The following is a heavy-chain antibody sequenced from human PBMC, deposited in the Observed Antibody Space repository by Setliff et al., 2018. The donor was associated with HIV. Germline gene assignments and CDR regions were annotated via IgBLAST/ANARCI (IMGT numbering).Heavy chain of an antibody. J-gene: IGHJ4*02. CDR2: ISSSSSYI. CDR1: GFIFSSYE. D-gene: IGHD5-12*01. Sequence: PGESLKISCAASGFIFSSYEMNWVRQAPGKGLEWVSSISSSSSYIYYADSVKGRFTISRDNAKNALDLQMNSLRAEDTAVYYCATHRVGQRPWLSDFWGQGTLVTVS. V-gene: IGHV3-21*01. CDR3: ATHRVGQRPWLSDF.